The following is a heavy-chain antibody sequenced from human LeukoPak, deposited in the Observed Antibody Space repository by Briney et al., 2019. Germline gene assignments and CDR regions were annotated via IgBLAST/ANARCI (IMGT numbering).Heavy chain of an antibody. J-gene: IGHJ4*02. CDR2: INSDGSST. V-gene: IGHV3-74*01. CDR1: GFTFSSYW. D-gene: IGHD5-18*01. Sequence: GGSLRLSCAASGFTFSSYWMHWVGQAPGKGLGWVSRINSDGSSTNYADSVKGRFTISRDNAKNTLYLRMNSLRAEDTAVYYCARGKVDTAMAIDYWGQGTLVTVSS. CDR3: ARGKVDTAMAIDY.